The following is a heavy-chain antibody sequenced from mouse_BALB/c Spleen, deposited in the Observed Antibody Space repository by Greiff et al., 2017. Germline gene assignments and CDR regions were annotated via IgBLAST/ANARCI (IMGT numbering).Heavy chain of an antibody. J-gene: IGHJ3*01. V-gene: IGHV1-7*01. Sequence: QVQLKQSGAELAKPGASVKMSCKASGYTFTSYWMHWVKQRPGQGLEWIGYINPSTGYTEYNQKFKDKATLTADKSSSTAYMQLSSLTSEDSAVYYCARRDGNYPAWFAYWGQGTLVTVSA. CDR2: INPSTGYT. CDR1: GYTFTSYW. D-gene: IGHD2-1*01. CDR3: ARRDGNYPAWFAY.